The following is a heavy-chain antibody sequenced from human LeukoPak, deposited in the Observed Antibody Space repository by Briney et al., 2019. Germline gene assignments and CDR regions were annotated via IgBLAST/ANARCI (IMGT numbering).Heavy chain of an antibody. CDR2: IKQDGSEK. Sequence: GGSLRLSCAASGFTFSSYWMSWVRQAPGKGLEWVANIKQDGSEKYYVDSVKGRFTISRDNAKNSLFLQMNGLRAEDTAVYYCARRGGSSSRRSPIDYWGQGTLVTVSS. D-gene: IGHD6-6*01. CDR1: GFTFSSYW. V-gene: IGHV3-7*01. J-gene: IGHJ4*02. CDR3: ARRGGSSSRRSPIDY.